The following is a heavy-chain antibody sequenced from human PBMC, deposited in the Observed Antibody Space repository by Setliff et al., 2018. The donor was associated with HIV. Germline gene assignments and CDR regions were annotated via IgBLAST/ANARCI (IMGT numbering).Heavy chain of an antibody. D-gene: IGHD3-16*01. CDR1: GASFSGYY. V-gene: IGHV4-34*01. CDR2: INHSGIT. Sequence: SETLSLTCAVYGASFSGYYWAWIRQSPGTGLEWIGEINHSGITNYNPSLKSRVTMSVDTSKNRFPLKLSSVTAFDTAVYYCAKTVVGDSYALPNDAFDIWGQGTMVTVSS. CDR3: AKTVVGDSYALPNDAFDI. J-gene: IGHJ3*02.